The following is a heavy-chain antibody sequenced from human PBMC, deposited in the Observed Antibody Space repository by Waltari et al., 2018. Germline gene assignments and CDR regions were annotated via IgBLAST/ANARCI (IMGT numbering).Heavy chain of an antibody. V-gene: IGHV4-39*01. CDR3: ARRAWGSGWSY. Sequence: QLQLQESGPGLVKPSETLSLTCTVSGGPISSSSNYYWGWIRQPPGKGLEWIGCIYYNGRTSYNPSLKSRVTISVDTSKNQFSLKLSSVTAADTVVYYCARRAWGSGWSYWGQGTLVAVSS. D-gene: IGHD6-19*01. CDR1: GGPISSSSNYY. J-gene: IGHJ4*02. CDR2: IYYNGRT.